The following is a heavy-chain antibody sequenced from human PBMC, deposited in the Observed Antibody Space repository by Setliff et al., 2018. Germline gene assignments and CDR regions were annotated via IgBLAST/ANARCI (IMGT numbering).Heavy chain of an antibody. J-gene: IGHJ5*02. Sequence: LRLSCAASGFTFSTYWMSWVRQAPGKGLEWVANIKQDGSEKYYVDSVKGRFSISRDNAKNSLYLRMNSLRAEDTAVYYCARDPHFDPWGQGTLVTVSS. CDR2: IKQDGSEK. CDR1: GFTFSTYW. V-gene: IGHV3-7*01. CDR3: ARDPHFDP.